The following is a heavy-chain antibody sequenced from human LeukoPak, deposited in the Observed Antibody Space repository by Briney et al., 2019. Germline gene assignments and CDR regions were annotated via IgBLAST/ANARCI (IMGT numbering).Heavy chain of an antibody. CDR2: IYHSGST. Sequence: SETLSLTCAVSGGSISSGGYSWSWIRQPPGKGLEWIGYIYHSGSTYYNPSLKSRVTISVDRSKNQFSLKLSSVTAADTAVYYCAARSTYYYDSSGYYSWGQGTLVTVSS. V-gene: IGHV4-30-2*01. J-gene: IGHJ4*02. CDR3: AARSTYYYDSSGYYS. CDR1: GGSISSGGYS. D-gene: IGHD3-22*01.